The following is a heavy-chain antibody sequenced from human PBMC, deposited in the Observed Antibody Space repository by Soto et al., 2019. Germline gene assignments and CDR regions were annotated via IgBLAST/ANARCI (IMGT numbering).Heavy chain of an antibody. Sequence: QVQLQQWGAGLLKPSETLSLTCAVYGGSFSGYYWSWIRQPPGKGLEWIGEINHSGSTNYNPSLKSRVTISVDTSKNQFSLMLSSVTAADTAVYYCAREQWRYGMDVWGQGTTVTVSS. CDR1: GGSFSGYY. CDR2: INHSGST. J-gene: IGHJ6*02. V-gene: IGHV4-34*01. CDR3: AREQWRYGMDV. D-gene: IGHD6-19*01.